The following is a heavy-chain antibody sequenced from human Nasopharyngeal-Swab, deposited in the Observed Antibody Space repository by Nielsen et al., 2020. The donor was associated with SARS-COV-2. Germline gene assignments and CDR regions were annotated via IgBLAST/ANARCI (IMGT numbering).Heavy chain of an antibody. CDR3: ARGSTPEGWFDP. V-gene: IGHV4-34*01. Sequence: SETLSLTCAVHGGSFSGYYWSWIRQPPGKGLEWIGEINHSGSTNYNPSLKSRVTISVDTSKNQFSLKLSSVTAADTAVYYCARGSTPEGWFDPWGQGTLVTVSS. CDR2: INHSGST. J-gene: IGHJ5*02. CDR1: GGSFSGYY.